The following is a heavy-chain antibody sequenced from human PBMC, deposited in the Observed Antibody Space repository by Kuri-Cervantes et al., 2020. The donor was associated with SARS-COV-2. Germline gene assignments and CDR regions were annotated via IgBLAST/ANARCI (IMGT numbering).Heavy chain of an antibody. CDR3: ARDGDVGTRRRFSGWTYYYYGMDV. Sequence: LSLTCAASGFTFSSYAMHWVRQAPGKGLEWVAVISYDGSNKNYADSVKGRFTISRDNSKNTLYLQMNSLRAEDTAVYYCARDGDVGTRRRFSGWTYYYYGMDVWGQGTTVTVSS. V-gene: IGHV3-30-3*01. D-gene: IGHD6-19*01. J-gene: IGHJ6*02. CDR2: ISYDGSNK. CDR1: GFTFSSYA.